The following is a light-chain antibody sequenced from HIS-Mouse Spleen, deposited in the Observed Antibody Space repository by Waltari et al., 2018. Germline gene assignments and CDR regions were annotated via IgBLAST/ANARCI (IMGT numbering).Light chain of an antibody. V-gene: IGLV2-23*01. CDR3: CSYAGSSTWV. J-gene: IGLJ3*02. CDR1: SRDVGSYNL. Sequence: QSALTQPASVSGSPGQSITISCTGTSRDVGSYNLVSWYQQHPGKAPKLMIYEGSKRPSGVSNRFSGSKSGNTASLTISGLQAEDEADYHCCSYAGSSTWVFGGGTKLTVL. CDR2: EGS.